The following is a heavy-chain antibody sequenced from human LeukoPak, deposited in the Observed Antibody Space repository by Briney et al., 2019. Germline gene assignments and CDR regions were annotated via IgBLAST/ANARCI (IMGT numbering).Heavy chain of an antibody. D-gene: IGHD3-22*01. CDR2: INPNSGGT. CDR1: GYTFTGYY. Sequence: ASVKVSCKASGYTFTGYYMHWVRQAPGQGLEWMGWINPNSGGTNYAQKFQGRVTMTRDTSISTAYMELSRLRSDDTAAYYCARVGNYDSSGYYWRYFDYWGQGTLVTVSS. CDR3: ARVGNYDSSGYYWRYFDY. J-gene: IGHJ4*02. V-gene: IGHV1-2*02.